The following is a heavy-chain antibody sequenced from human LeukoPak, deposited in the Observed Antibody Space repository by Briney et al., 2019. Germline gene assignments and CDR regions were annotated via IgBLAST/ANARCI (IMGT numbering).Heavy chain of an antibody. CDR3: ARSDVGYCSSTSCSHFDY. CDR2: ISAYNGNT. J-gene: IGHJ4*02. CDR1: GGTFSSYA. V-gene: IGHV1-18*01. Sequence: GASVKVSCKASGGTFSSYAISWVRQAPGQGLEWMGWISAYNGNTNYAQKLQGRVTMTTDTSTSTAYMELRSLRSDDTAVYYCARSDVGYCSSTSCSHFDYWAREPWSPSPQ. D-gene: IGHD2-2*01.